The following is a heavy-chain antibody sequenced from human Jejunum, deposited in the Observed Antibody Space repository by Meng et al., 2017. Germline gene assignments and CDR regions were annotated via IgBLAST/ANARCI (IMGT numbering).Heavy chain of an antibody. CDR2: IYSGGNT. CDR1: GIRVSSNY. V-gene: IGHV3-66*01. Sequence: EVQLVESGGGLVQPGGSLRLSCAASGIRVSSNYMSWVRQAPGKGLELFSVIYSGGNTYYADSVKGRFTISRDKSKNTLYLQMNSLRAEDTAVYYCVTAETTVAGTTGSTDYWGQGTLVTVSS. J-gene: IGHJ4*02. CDR3: VTAETTVAGTTGSTDY. D-gene: IGHD6-19*01.